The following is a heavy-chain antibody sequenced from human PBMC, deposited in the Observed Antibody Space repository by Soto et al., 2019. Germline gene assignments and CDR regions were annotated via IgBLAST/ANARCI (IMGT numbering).Heavy chain of an antibody. J-gene: IGHJ3*02. CDR3: ARVLKSSGWDNDVFDI. CDR2: IDTYGSAT. V-gene: IGHV3-74*01. D-gene: IGHD6-19*01. Sequence: PGGSLRLSCAASGFTFSSYWMHWVRNAPGKGLVWVSRIDTYGSATRYADSVKGRFTISRDNAKNTLYLQMNTLRAEDTAVYYCARVLKSSGWDNDVFDIWGQGTMVTVS. CDR1: GFTFSSYW.